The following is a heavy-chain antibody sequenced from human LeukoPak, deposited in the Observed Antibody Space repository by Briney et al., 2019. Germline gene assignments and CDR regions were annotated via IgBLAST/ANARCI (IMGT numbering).Heavy chain of an antibody. D-gene: IGHD5-24*01. V-gene: IGHV3-23*01. Sequence: SGGSLRLSCAAYGFTFSTYAMSWVRQAPGKGLEWVSVISSGGGVTHYADSVEGRFTISRDNSKNTLFLQVNSLRAEDTAVYYCAKVRSMAANPSYFDSWGQGTPGTVSS. CDR3: AKVRSMAANPSYFDS. CDR1: GFTFSTYA. J-gene: IGHJ4*02. CDR2: ISSGGGVT.